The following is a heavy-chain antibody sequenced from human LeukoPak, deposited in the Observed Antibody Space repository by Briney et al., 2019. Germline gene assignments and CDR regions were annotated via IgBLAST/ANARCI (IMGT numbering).Heavy chain of an antibody. D-gene: IGHD3-10*01. CDR2: ISSSSSYI. CDR3: AGCCGSEDYYYYGMDV. V-gene: IGHV3-21*01. CDR1: GFTFSSYS. J-gene: IGHJ6*04. Sequence: GGSLRLSCAASGFTFSSYSMNWVRQAPGKGLEWVSSISSSSSYIYYADPVKGRFTISRDNAKNSLYLQMNSLRAEDTAVYYCAGCCGSEDYYYYGMDVWGKGTTVTVSS.